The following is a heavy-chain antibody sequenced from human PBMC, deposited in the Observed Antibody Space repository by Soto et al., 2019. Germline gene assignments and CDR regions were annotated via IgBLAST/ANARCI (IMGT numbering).Heavy chain of an antibody. CDR3: SGGSGYYWDDAFDI. Sequence: GGSLRLSCAASGFTFSNAWMNWVRQAPGKGLEWVGRIKSKTDGGTTDYAAPVKGRFTISRDDSKNTLYLQMNSLKTEDTAVYYCSGGSGYYWDDAFDIWGQGTMVTVSS. D-gene: IGHD3-22*01. CDR1: GFTFSNAW. J-gene: IGHJ3*02. CDR2: IKSKTDGGTT. V-gene: IGHV3-15*07.